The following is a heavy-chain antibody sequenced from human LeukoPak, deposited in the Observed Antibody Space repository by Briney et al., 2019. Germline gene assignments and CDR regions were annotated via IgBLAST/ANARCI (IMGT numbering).Heavy chain of an antibody. CDR3: ARDATYYDVLTGKGWFDP. J-gene: IGHJ5*02. V-gene: IGHV3-7*05. CDR1: GFTFSSYW. CDR2: IKQDGSEK. Sequence: GGSLRLACAASGFTFSSYWMSWVRQAPGKGLEWVANIKQDGSEKYYVDSVKGRFTTSRDNAKNSLYLQMNSLRAEDTAVYYCARDATYYDVLTGKGWFDPWGQGTLVTVSS. D-gene: IGHD3-9*01.